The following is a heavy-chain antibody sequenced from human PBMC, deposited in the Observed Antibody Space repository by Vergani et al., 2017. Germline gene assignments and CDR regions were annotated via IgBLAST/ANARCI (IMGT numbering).Heavy chain of an antibody. V-gene: IGHV3-23*01. CDR3: ARHNSGWLSAS. J-gene: IGHJ1*01. CDR2: ISGSGGSA. CDR1: GFTFSSYA. D-gene: IGHD6-19*01. Sequence: EVQLLESGGGLVQPGGSLRLSCAASGFTFSSYAMSWVRQAPGKGLEWVSAISGSGGSANYADSVKGRFTIYRANAKNTLYLQRNSLRAEDTAVEYCARHNSGWLSASWGQGTLVTVSS.